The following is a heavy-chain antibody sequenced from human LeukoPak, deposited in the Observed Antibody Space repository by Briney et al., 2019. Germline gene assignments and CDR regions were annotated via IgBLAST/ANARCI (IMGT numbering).Heavy chain of an antibody. V-gene: IGHV3-66*01. Sequence: GGSLRLSCAASGFTVSSNYMSWVRQAPGKGLEWVSVIYSGGSTYYADSVKGGFTISRDNSKNTLYLQMNSLRAEDTAVYYCARDKYGSGSYAYYYYMDVWGKGTTVTISS. J-gene: IGHJ6*03. CDR3: ARDKYGSGSYAYYYYMDV. CDR2: IYSGGST. D-gene: IGHD3-10*01. CDR1: GFTVSSNY.